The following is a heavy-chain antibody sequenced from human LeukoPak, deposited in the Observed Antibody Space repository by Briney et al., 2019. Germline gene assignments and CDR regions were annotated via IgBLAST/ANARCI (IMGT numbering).Heavy chain of an antibody. Sequence: PGGSLRLSCAASGFTFSSYGMHWVRQAPGKGLEWVALISLDGTSEYYAHSVKGRFTISRDNSKSTLYLQMHSMRREDTAAYYCGKSIIGAVGKDYFYASDAWGQGTTVTVSS. CDR1: GFTFSSYG. CDR3: GKSIIGAVGKDYFYASDA. J-gene: IGHJ6*02. V-gene: IGHV3-30*18. CDR2: ISLDGTSE. D-gene: IGHD6-13*01.